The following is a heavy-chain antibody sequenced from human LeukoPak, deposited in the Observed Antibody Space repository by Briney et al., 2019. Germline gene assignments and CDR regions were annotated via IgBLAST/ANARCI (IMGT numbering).Heavy chain of an antibody. J-gene: IGHJ4*02. CDR2: IYHSGST. CDR1: GGSISSGGYS. CDR3: ARAYGGGYYFDY. V-gene: IGHV4-30-2*01. D-gene: IGHD4-17*01. Sequence: PSQTLSLTCAVSGGSISSGGYSWSWIQQPPGKGLEWIGYIYHSGSTYYNPSLKSRVTISVDRSKNQFSLKLSSVTAADTAVYYCARAYGGGYYFDYWGQGTLVTVSS.